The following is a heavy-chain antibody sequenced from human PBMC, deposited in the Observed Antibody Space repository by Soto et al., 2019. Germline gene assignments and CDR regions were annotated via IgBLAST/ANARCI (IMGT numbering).Heavy chain of an antibody. CDR3: ARDGSNGDYEAYYYYYGMDV. V-gene: IGHV3-48*02. D-gene: IGHD4-17*01. Sequence: VGSLRLSCAASGFTFSSYSMNWVRQAPGKGLEWVSYISSSSSTIYYADSVKGRFTISRDNAKNSLYLQMNSLRDEDTAVYYCARDGSNGDYEAYYYYYGMDVWGQGTTVTVSS. CDR2: ISSSSSTI. J-gene: IGHJ6*02. CDR1: GFTFSSYS.